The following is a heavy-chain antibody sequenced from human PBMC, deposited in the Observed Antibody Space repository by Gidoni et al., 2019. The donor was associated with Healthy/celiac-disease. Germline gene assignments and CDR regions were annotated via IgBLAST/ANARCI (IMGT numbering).Heavy chain of an antibody. CDR3: AKDTHPIPGIAVAGTGFDY. CDR1: GFTFDDYD. CDR2: ISWNSGSI. V-gene: IGHV3-9*01. Sequence: EVQLVESGGGLVQPGRSLRLSCGASGFTFDDYDLPWVRQAPGKGRGWGSGISWNSGSIGYADSVKGRFTISRDNAKNSLYLQMNSLRADDTALYYCAKDTHPIPGIAVAGTGFDYWGQGTLVTVSS. J-gene: IGHJ4*02. D-gene: IGHD6-19*01.